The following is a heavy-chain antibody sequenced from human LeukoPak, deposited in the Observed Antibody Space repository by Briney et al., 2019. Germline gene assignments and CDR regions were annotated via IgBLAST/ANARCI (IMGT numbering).Heavy chain of an antibody. J-gene: IGHJ4*02. CDR3: TAGSGHSYHVY. Sequence: GGSLRLSCAASEFTFNNAWMSWVRQAPGKGLEWVGRVKSDTNGGTTDYAAPVKGRFTISRDDSKNMVYLQINSLRTDDTAVYYCTAGSGHSYHVYWGQGTLVTVSS. D-gene: IGHD5-12*01. CDR1: EFTFNNAW. CDR2: VKSDTNGGTT. V-gene: IGHV3-15*01.